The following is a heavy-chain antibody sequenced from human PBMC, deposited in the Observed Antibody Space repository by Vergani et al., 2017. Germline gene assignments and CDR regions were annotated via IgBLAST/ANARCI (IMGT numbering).Heavy chain of an antibody. CDR3: ASAWGDSSGWYRALFPVDCGFDY. D-gene: IGHD6-19*01. J-gene: IGHJ4*03. V-gene: IGHV3-23*01. CDR2: ISGSGGST. Sequence: EVQLLESGGGLVQPGGSLRLSCAASGFTFSSYAMSWVRQAPGKGLEWVSAISGSGGSTYYADSVKGRFTISRDNAKNSLYLQMNSLRAEDTAVYYCASAWGDSSGWYRALFPVDCGFDYWGQGTTVTVSS. CDR1: GFTFSSYA.